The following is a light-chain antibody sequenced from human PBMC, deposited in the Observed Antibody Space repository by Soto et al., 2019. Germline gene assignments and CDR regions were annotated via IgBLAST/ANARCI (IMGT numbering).Light chain of an antibody. CDR1: QIVSSRH. J-gene: IGKJ2*01. Sequence: EALLTQSPGTLSLSPGERATLSCRASQIVSSRHLAWYQQKSGHAPRLLIYGGSSRATGIPDRFSGSGSVTDFNLIIHTLEPEDFAVCDCELHDPSLPGYTFGQGTKLEIK. V-gene: IGKV3-20*01. CDR3: ELHDPSLPGYT. CDR2: GGS.